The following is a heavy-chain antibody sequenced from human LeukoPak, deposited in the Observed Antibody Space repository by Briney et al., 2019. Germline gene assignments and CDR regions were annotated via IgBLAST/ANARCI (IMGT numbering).Heavy chain of an antibody. D-gene: IGHD2-2*01. CDR3: AREYCSSTSCYAIWFDP. CDR1: GYTLTELS. J-gene: IGHJ5*02. Sequence: GASVKVSCKVSGYTLTELSMHWVRQAPGQGLEWMGWINPNSGGTNYAQKFQGWVTMTRDTSISTAYMELSRLRSDDTAVYYCAREYCSSTSCYAIWFDPWGQGTLVTVSS. V-gene: IGHV1-2*04. CDR2: INPNSGGT.